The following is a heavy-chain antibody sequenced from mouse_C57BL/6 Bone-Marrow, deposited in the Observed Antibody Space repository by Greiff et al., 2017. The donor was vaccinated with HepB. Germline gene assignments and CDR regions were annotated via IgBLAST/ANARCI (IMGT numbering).Heavy chain of an antibody. CDR3: TPHYYGTAMDY. CDR2: IDPENGDT. V-gene: IGHV14-4*01. J-gene: IGHJ4*01. Sequence: VQLKQSGAELVRPGASVKLSCTASGFNIKDDYMHWVKQRPEQGLEWIGWIDPENGDTEYASKFQGKATITADTSSNTAYLQLSSLTSEDTAVYYCTPHYYGTAMDYWGQGTSVTVSS. CDR1: GFNIKDDY. D-gene: IGHD1-1*01.